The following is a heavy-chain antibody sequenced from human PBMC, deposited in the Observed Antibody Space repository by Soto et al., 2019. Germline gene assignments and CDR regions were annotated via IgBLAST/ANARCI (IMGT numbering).Heavy chain of an antibody. V-gene: IGHV4-59*01. CDR3: ARDRSDWSPAVDPSYGMDV. J-gene: IGHJ6*02. Sequence: PSETLSLTCTVSGGSISSYYWSWIRQPPGKGLEWIGYIYYSGSTNYNPSLKSRVTISVDTSKNQFSLKLSSVTAADTAVYYCARDRSDWSPAVDPSYGMDVWGQGTTVTVSS. D-gene: IGHD3-9*01. CDR1: GGSISSYY. CDR2: IYYSGST.